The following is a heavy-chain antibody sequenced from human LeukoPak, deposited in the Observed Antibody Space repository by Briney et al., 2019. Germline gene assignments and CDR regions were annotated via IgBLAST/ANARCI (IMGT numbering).Heavy chain of an antibody. CDR2: INQDESKK. Sequence: GGSLRLSCAASGFTFSNDWMCWVRQAPGKGLEWVANINQDESKKYYADSVKGRFTISRDNAKNSLYLQMSSLTAEDTAIYYCARDHAYRADYWGQGTLVTVPS. CDR1: GFTFSNDW. CDR3: ARDHAYRADY. D-gene: IGHD2-2*01. V-gene: IGHV3-7*01. J-gene: IGHJ4*02.